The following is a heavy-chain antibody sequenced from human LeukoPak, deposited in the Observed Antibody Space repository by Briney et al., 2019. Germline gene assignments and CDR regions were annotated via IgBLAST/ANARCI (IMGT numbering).Heavy chain of an antibody. CDR3: ARDSSLVVAATENWFDP. J-gene: IGHJ5*02. CDR1: GGSISTYY. D-gene: IGHD2-15*01. Sequence: SETLSLTCSVSGGSISTYYWTWIRQPPGKRLEWIGYIYNTGSPSYNPSLKSRVTISVATSKHQFSLKLSSVTAADTAVYYCARDSSLVVAATENWFDPWGQGTLVTVSS. CDR2: IYNTGSP. V-gene: IGHV4-59*01.